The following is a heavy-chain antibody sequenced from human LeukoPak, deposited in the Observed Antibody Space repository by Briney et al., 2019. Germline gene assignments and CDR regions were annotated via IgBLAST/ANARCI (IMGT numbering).Heavy chain of an antibody. CDR1: GFTFGAYG. CDR3: AKDSASLSSHFATYFDY. CDR2: ISYDGTTNK. Sequence: GGSLRLSCAASGFTFGAYGMHWVRQAPGKGLEWVAVISYDGTTNKYYADSVRGRFTISRDNSKDTLYLQMNSLRAEDTAVYYCAKDSASLSSHFATYFDYWGQGTLVTVSS. V-gene: IGHV3-30*18. J-gene: IGHJ4*02. D-gene: IGHD6-13*01.